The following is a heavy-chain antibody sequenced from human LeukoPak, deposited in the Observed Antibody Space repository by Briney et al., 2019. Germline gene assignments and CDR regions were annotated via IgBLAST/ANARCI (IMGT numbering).Heavy chain of an antibody. J-gene: IGHJ4*02. CDR2: IYAGNSDT. CDR3: AILSHQDGRVD. V-gene: IGHV5-51*01. Sequence: GESLKISCQGFGYTFTTSWIGWVRPLPGKGLEWMAIIYAGNSDTKYSPSFQGQVSISTDRSISTAYLQWSSLQASDTAIYFCAILSHQDGRVDWGQGTLVSVSS. CDR1: GYTFTTSW. D-gene: IGHD5-24*01.